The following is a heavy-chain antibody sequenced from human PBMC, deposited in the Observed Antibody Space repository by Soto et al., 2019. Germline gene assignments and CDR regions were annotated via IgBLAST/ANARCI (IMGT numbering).Heavy chain of an antibody. D-gene: IGHD2-2*01. V-gene: IGHV4-30-4*01. CDR2: IYYSGST. Sequence: SETLSLTCTVSGGSISSGGSYWGWIRQPPGKGLEWIGYIYYSGSTILNPSLRSRVTLSVDTSKNQFSLNLSSVTAADTAVYYCVRYCSTTKCPFDYWGQGTLVAVSS. CDR1: GGSISSGGSY. CDR3: VRYCSTTKCPFDY. J-gene: IGHJ4*02.